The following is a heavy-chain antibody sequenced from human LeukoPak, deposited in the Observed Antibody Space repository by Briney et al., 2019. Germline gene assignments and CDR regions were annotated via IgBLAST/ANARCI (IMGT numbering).Heavy chain of an antibody. CDR1: GGTFSSYA. V-gene: IGHV1-69*05. J-gene: IGHJ4*02. CDR3: ARGDGGYFDY. D-gene: IGHD4-23*01. Sequence: ASVKVSCKASGGTFSSYAISWVRQAPGQGLEWMGRIIPIFGTANYAQKFQGRVTITTDESTSTAYMELRSLRSEDTAVYYCARGDGGYFDYWGQGTMVPVSS. CDR2: IIPIFGTA.